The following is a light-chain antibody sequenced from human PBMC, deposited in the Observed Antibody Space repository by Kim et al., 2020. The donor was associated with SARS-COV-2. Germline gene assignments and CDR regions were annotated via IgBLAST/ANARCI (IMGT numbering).Light chain of an antibody. V-gene: IGKV3-11*01. CDR3: QQRSNWPPT. Sequence: SLSPGERATLSCRASQSVSTYVAWYQHKPGQAPRLLIHDASNRATGIPPRFSGSGSGTDFTLTISSLEPEDFAIYYCQQRSNWPPTFGGGTKLEI. J-gene: IGKJ4*01. CDR1: QSVSTY. CDR2: DAS.